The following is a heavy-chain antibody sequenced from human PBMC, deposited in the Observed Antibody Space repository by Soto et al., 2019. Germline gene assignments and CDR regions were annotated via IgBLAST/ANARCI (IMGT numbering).Heavy chain of an antibody. CDR2: IYYSGST. CDR3: ARNDREYYYDSSGYYSGAFDI. J-gene: IGHJ3*02. V-gene: IGHV4-59*01. CDR1: GGSISSYY. Sequence: QVQLQESGPGLVKPSETLSLTCTVSGGSISSYYWSWIRQPPGKGLEWIGYIYYSGSTNYNPSLKSRVTISVDTSKNQFSLKLSSVTAADTAVYYCARNDREYYYDSSGYYSGAFDIWGQGTMVTVSS. D-gene: IGHD3-22*01.